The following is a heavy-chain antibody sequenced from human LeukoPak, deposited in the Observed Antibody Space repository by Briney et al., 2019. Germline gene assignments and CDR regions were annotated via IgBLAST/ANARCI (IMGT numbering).Heavy chain of an antibody. V-gene: IGHV4-59*01. CDR2: ISYTGGT. CDR1: GGSITGYY. Sequence: SETLSLTRTVSGGSITGYYWSWIRQPPGKGLEWIGYISYTGGTNYNPSLKSRVTISVDTSKNQFSLRLSSVTAADTAMYYCARDSIGLYADYWGQGTLVTVSS. D-gene: IGHD4/OR15-4a*01. J-gene: IGHJ4*02. CDR3: ARDSIGLYADY.